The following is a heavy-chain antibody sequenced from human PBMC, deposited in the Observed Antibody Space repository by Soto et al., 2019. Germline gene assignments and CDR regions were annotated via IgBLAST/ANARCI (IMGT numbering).Heavy chain of an antibody. V-gene: IGHV1-2*02. Sequence: ASVKVSCKVSGYTFSGFYMHWVRQAPGQGLEWMGWINPNSGGAKSAEKFQGRVTMTRDTSISTAYMELSRLTSDDTAVYYCASAAVTGTAGLDFWGQGTQVTVSS. CDR1: GYTFSGFY. D-gene: IGHD6-19*01. J-gene: IGHJ4*02. CDR2: INPNSGGA. CDR3: ASAAVTGTAGLDF.